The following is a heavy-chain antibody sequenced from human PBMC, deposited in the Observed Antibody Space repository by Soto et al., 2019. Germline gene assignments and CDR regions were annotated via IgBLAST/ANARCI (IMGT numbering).Heavy chain of an antibody. CDR2: ISAYNGNT. Sequence: QVQLVQSGAEVKKPGASVKVSCKASGYTFTSYGISWVRQAPGQGLEWMGWISAYNGNTNYAQKLQGRVNMTTDTSTSTAYMELRSLRSDDTAVYYCARANDILTGYYYVPTLYWYFDLWGRGTLVTVSS. CDR3: ARANDILTGYYYVPTLYWYFDL. V-gene: IGHV1-18*01. J-gene: IGHJ2*01. CDR1: GYTFTSYG. D-gene: IGHD3-9*01.